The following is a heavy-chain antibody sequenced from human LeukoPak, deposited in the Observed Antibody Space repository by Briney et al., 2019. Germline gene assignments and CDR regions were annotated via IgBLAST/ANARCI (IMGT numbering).Heavy chain of an antibody. CDR1: GYNFTNYW. J-gene: IGHJ4*02. CDR2: LYPGGSES. CDR3: ARGEYSTTYRHLDY. D-gene: IGHD2/OR15-2a*01. Sequence: GESLKISCKGSGYNFTNYWIAWVRQMPGQGLDWMAILYPGGSESRYSPSFQGRVSISADKSISTAYLQWTSLQASDTAMYYCARGEYSTTYRHLDYWGQGTLVTVSS. V-gene: IGHV5-51*01.